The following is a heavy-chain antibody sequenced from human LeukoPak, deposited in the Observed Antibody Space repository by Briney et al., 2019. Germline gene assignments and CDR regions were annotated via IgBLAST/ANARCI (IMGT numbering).Heavy chain of an antibody. CDR1: GGSISSYY. CDR2: IYYSGST. V-gene: IGHV4-59*01. D-gene: IGHD3-10*01. Sequence: SETLSLTCTVSGGSISSYYWSWIRQPPGKGLEWIGYIYYSGSTNYNPSLKSRVTISVDTSKNQFSLKLSSVTAADTAVYYCARGSYGSGSYYNFYFDLWGRGTLVTVSS. CDR3: ARGSYGSGSYYNFYFDL. J-gene: IGHJ2*01.